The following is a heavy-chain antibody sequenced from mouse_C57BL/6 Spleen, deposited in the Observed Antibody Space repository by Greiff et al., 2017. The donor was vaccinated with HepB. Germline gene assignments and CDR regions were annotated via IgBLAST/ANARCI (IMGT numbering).Heavy chain of an antibody. CDR2: IHPNSGST. D-gene: IGHD1-1*01. Sequence: QVQLQQPGAELVKPGASVKLSCKASGYTFTSYWMHWVKQRPGQGLEWIGMIHPNSGSTNYNEKFKSKATLTVDKSSSTAYMQLSSLTSEDSAVYYCARRGDYYGSSSYYAMDYWGQGTSVTVSS. CDR3: ARRGDYYGSSSYYAMDY. V-gene: IGHV1-64*01. J-gene: IGHJ4*01. CDR1: GYTFTSYW.